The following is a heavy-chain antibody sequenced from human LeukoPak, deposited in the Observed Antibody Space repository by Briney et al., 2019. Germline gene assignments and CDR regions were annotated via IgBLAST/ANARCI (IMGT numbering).Heavy chain of an antibody. V-gene: IGHV3-21*01. CDR1: GFTFSSYS. CDR3: AKDSTAMVTGGDY. Sequence: NPGGSLRLSCAASGFTFSSYSMNWVRRAPGKGLEWVSSISSSSSYIYYADSVKGRFTISRDNSKNTLYLQMNSLRAEDTAVYYCAKDSTAMVTGGDYWGQGTLVTVSS. CDR2: ISSSSSYI. D-gene: IGHD5-18*01. J-gene: IGHJ4*02.